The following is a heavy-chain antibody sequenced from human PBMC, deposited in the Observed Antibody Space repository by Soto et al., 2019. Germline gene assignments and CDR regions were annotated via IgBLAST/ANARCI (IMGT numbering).Heavy chain of an antibody. V-gene: IGHV3-48*01. CDR1: GFTFSSYS. Sequence: GGSLRLSCAASGFTFSSYSMNWVRQAPGKGLEWVSYISSSSSTIYYADSVKGRFTISRDNAKNSLYLQMNSLRAEDTAVYYCASDDRVHSVGLWGQGTLVTVSS. D-gene: IGHD3-22*01. J-gene: IGHJ4*02. CDR3: ASDDRVHSVGL. CDR2: ISSSSSTI.